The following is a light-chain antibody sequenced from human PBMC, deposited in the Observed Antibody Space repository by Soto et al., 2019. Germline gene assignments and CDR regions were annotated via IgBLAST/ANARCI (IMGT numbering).Light chain of an antibody. CDR2: DND. J-gene: IGLJ3*02. V-gene: IGLV1-51*01. CDR3: GTWDSSLSVEM. CDR1: SSNIGNNF. Sequence: QSALTQPPSVSAAPGQQVTMSCSGSSSNIGNNFVSWYQQLPGTAPRLLVYDNDKRPSGIPDRFSGSKSGTSATLGITGLQTGDEADYYCGTWDSSLSVEMFGGGTKLTVL.